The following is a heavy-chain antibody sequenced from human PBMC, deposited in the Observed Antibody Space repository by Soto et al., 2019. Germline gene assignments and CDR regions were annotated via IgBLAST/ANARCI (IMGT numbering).Heavy chain of an antibody. CDR1: GFTFSTYP. V-gene: IGHV3-23*01. CDR2: ISGPGGST. D-gene: IGHD1-26*01. CDR3: VKRPLKFSGSYFDY. Sequence: EVQLLASGGGLVQPGGSLRLSCAASGFTFSTYPMSWVRQAPGKGLEWVSDISGPGGSTYYADSVRGRFTISRDNSKNTVYLQMNSLRDEDTAVYYCVKRPLKFSGSYFDYWGQGTLVTVSS. J-gene: IGHJ4*02.